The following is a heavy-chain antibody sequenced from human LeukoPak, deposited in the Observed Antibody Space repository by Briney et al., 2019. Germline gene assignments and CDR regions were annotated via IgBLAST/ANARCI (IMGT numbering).Heavy chain of an antibody. V-gene: IGHV3-20*04. CDR3: ARGQWLVLGYYMDV. D-gene: IGHD6-19*01. CDR1: GFTFDDYG. Sequence: GGPLRLSCAASGFTFDDYGMSWVRQAPGKGLEWVSGINWNGGSTVYANSVKGRFTISRDNAKNSLYVQMNSLRAEDTALYYCARGQWLVLGYYMDVWGKGTTVTVSS. CDR2: INWNGGST. J-gene: IGHJ6*03.